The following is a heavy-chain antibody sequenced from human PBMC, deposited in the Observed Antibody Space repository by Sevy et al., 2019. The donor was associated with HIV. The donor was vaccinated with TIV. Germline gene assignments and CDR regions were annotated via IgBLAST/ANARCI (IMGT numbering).Heavy chain of an antibody. CDR2: ISYDGSKK. CDR3: ARDDLPGYYGSGSYYNLNY. D-gene: IGHD3-10*01. Sequence: GGSLRLSCAASGFTFSSYAMHWVRQAPGKGLEWVAVISYDGSKKYYADSVKGRFTISRDNSKNTLYLQMNSLRAEDTAVYYCARDDLPGYYGSGSYYNLNYWGQGTLVTVSS. CDR1: GFTFSSYA. J-gene: IGHJ4*02. V-gene: IGHV3-30*04.